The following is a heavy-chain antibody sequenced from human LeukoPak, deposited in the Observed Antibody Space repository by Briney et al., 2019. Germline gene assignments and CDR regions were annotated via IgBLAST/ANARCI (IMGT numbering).Heavy chain of an antibody. J-gene: IGHJ4*02. V-gene: IGHV4-59*01. CDR2: IYYSGST. D-gene: IGHD6-13*01. Sequence: SETLSLTCTVSGGSISSYYWSWIRQPPGKGLEWIGYIYYSGSTNYNPSLKSRVTISVDTSKNQFSLKLSSVTAADTAAYYCARHTGYSSSWYCFDYWGQGTLVTVSS. CDR3: ARHTGYSSSWYCFDY. CDR1: GGSISSYY.